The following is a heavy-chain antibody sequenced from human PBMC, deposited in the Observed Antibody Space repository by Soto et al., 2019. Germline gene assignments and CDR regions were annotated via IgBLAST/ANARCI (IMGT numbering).Heavy chain of an antibody. CDR2: IIPLFGTA. Sequence: QVQLVQSGAEVKKPGSSVKVSCKASGGTFSSYAISWVRQAPGQGLEWMGGIIPLFGTANYAQKFQGRVTITADDSTSTAYMELSSLRSEDTAVYYCARDGYNYHHYYYGMDVWGQGTTVTVSS. CDR3: ARDGYNYHHYYYGMDV. CDR1: GGTFSSYA. V-gene: IGHV1-69*01. J-gene: IGHJ6*02. D-gene: IGHD5-12*01.